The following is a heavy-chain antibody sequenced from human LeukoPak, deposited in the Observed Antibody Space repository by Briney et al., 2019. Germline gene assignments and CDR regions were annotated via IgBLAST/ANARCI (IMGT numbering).Heavy chain of an antibody. V-gene: IGHV3-23*01. CDR2: ISAGGSTT. CDR3: AKGTISVLDY. CDR1: GFTFSNYA. Sequence: GGSLRLSCAASGFTFSNYAMSWVRQAPGKGLEWVSGISAGGSTTFYADSVRGRFTISRDNSKNTLFLQMNSLRAEDTALYYCAKGTISVLDYWGQGTLVT. J-gene: IGHJ4*02. D-gene: IGHD2-21*01.